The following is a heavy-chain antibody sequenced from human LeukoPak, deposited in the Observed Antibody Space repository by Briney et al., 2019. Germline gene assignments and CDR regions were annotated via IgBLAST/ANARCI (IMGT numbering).Heavy chain of an antibody. V-gene: IGHV3-11*01. J-gene: IGHJ4*02. D-gene: IGHD3-16*01. CDR2: MSSSGSTI. Sequence: PGGSLRLSCAASGFTFSDYYMSWIRQAPGKGLEWVSYMSSSGSTIYYVDSVRGRFTISRDNSKNTVSLQMESLRAEDAALYYCAKDYAVGSIDYWGQGTLVTVSS. CDR3: AKDYAVGSIDY. CDR1: GFTFSDYY.